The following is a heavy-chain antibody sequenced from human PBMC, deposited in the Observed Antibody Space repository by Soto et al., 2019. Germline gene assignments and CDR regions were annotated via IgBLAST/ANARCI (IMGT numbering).Heavy chain of an antibody. CDR3: AKERFQ. V-gene: IGHV3-30*02. Sequence: QVQLVESGGGVVQPGASLRLSCAASGFPFSDYGMHWVRQAPGKGLQWVALIWYDGSEKRYAESVKGRFTVSRDNAKNTVYLKMNGLGVEDTAVYYCAKERFQ. CDR2: IWYDGSEK. J-gene: IGHJ1*01. CDR1: GFPFSDYG.